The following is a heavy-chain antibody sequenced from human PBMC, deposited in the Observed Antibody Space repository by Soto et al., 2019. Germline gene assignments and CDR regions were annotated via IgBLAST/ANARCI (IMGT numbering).Heavy chain of an antibody. Sequence: GGSLRLSCAASGFTFTNYGLHWVRQAPGKGLEWVAVISHDGINKYYEDSVKGRFTISRDTSKNTLYLQMNSLRPEDTAVYFCAKDRGYEILDSWGQGTQVTVSS. V-gene: IGHV3-30*18. CDR1: GFTFTNYG. CDR3: AKDRGYEILDS. D-gene: IGHD5-12*01. J-gene: IGHJ4*02. CDR2: ISHDGINK.